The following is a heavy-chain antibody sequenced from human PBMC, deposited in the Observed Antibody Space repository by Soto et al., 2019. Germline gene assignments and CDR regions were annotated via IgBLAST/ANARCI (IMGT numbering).Heavy chain of an antibody. Sequence: QVQLVQSGDEVKKPGASVKVSCKASGYIFVNYGIAWVRQAPGQGLEWMGWISPYTGNTHSASKVQGRLTMTTDTSTSTAYMDLGSLTSDDTAVYYCVMVDNYVTPTRQDVWGQGTTVTDSS. D-gene: IGHD3-16*01. CDR2: ISPYTGNT. CDR3: VMVDNYVTPTRQDV. V-gene: IGHV1-18*01. J-gene: IGHJ6*02. CDR1: GYIFVNYG.